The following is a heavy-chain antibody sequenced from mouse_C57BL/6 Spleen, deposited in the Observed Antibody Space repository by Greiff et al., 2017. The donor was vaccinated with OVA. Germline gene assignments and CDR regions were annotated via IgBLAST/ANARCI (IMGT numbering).Heavy chain of an antibody. CDR1: GYTFTSYW. CDR3: ERGRLVSSGNVDFDY. CDR2: INPSNGGT. D-gene: IGHD3-2*02. J-gene: IGHJ2*01. V-gene: IGHV1-53*01. Sequence: QVQLQQPGTELVKPGASVKLSCKASGYTFTSYWMHWVKQRPGQGLEWIGNINPSNGGTNYNEKFKSKATLTVDKSSSTAYLQLSSLTSEDAAVYDCERGRLVSSGNVDFDYWGQGTTLTVSS.